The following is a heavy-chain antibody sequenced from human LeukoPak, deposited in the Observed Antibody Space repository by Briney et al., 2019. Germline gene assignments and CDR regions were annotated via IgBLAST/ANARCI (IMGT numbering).Heavy chain of an antibody. CDR2: IYYSGST. D-gene: IGHD3-10*01. V-gene: IGHV4-39*01. CDR3: ASEPYGSGSFLGAFDI. CDR1: DDSIRSSAYY. Sequence: SETLSLTCAVSDDSIRSSAYYRGWIRQPPGKGLEWIGSIYYSGSTYYNPSLKSRVTISIDTSKNQFSLKLSSVTAADTAVYYCASEPYGSGSFLGAFDIWGQGTMVTVSS. J-gene: IGHJ3*02.